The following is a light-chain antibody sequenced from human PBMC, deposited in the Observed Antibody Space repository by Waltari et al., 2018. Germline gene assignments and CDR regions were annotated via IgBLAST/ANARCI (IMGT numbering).Light chain of an antibody. J-gene: IGKJ2*01. V-gene: IGKV3-11*01. CDR3: QQRSNWPMYT. CDR2: DAS. CDR1: RSVGTF. Sequence: EIVLTQSPATLSVSSGESATLSCRSSRSVGTFLAWFQQKPGQAPRLLIYDASKRATGIPARCSGSGSGADFSLTIRSLEPEDFAIYYCQQRSNWPMYTFGQGTKLEIK.